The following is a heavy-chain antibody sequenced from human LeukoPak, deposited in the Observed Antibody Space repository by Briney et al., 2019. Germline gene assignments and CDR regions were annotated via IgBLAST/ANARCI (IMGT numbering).Heavy chain of an antibody. V-gene: IGHV3-21*01. D-gene: IGHD3-22*01. CDR2: ISSSSSYI. CDR1: GFTFSSYS. CDR3: ARDLAPYYYDSSRYYSGPFDY. J-gene: IGHJ4*02. Sequence: KSGGSLRLSCAASGFTFSSYSMNWVRQAPGKGLEWVSSISSSSSYIYYADSVKGRFTISRDNAKNSLYLQMNSLRAEDTAVYYCARDLAPYYYDSSRYYSGPFDYWGQGTLVTVSS.